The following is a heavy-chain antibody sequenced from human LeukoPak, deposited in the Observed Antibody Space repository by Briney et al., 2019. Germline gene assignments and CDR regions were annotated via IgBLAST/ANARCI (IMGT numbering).Heavy chain of an antibody. CDR3: AKFFSRQSGSYYDY. J-gene: IGHJ4*02. CDR1: GFTFSSYA. D-gene: IGHD1-26*01. CDR2: ISGSGGST. V-gene: IGHV3-23*01. Sequence: GWSLRLSCAASGFTFSSYAMSWVRQAPGKGLEWVSAISGSGGSTYYADSVKGRFTISRDNSKNTLYLQMNSLRAEDTAVYYCAKFFSRQSGSYYDYWGQGTLVTVSS.